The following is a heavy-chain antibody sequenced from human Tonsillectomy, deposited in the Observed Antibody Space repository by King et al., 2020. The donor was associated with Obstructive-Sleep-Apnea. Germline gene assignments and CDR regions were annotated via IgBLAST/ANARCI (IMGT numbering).Heavy chain of an antibody. Sequence: VQLVESGGGLVQPGRSLRLSCAASGFTFDDYAMHWVRQAPGKGLEGVSGISWNSGRRGEADSVKGRFTISRDNAKNSLYLQGNNLRAEDTALYYCAKDGSSSWVEYFHHWGQGTLVTVSS. D-gene: IGHD6-13*01. CDR2: ISWNSGRR. CDR1: GFTFDDYA. V-gene: IGHV3-9*01. J-gene: IGHJ1*01. CDR3: AKDGSSSWVEYFHH.